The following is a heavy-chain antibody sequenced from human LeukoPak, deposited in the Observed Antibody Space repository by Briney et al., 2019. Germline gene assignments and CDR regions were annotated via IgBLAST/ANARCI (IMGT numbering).Heavy chain of an antibody. D-gene: IGHD1-26*01. J-gene: IGHJ4*02. Sequence: SETLSLTCTVSGGSIGSNNYYWGWIRQPPGKGLEWIGGIYYSGYTYYNPSLKSRVTISVDTSKNQFSLKLSSVTAADTAVYYCARARSGKWGFDYWGQGTLVTVSS. V-gene: IGHV4-39*01. CDR3: ARARSGKWGFDY. CDR2: IYYSGYT. CDR1: GGSIGSNNYY.